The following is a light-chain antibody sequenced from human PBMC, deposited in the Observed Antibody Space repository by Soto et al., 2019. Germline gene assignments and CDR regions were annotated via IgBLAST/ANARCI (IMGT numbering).Light chain of an antibody. V-gene: IGLV2-14*01. CDR1: SNDF. J-gene: IGLJ2*01. CDR3: SSYTTTSTPV. Sequence: QSALTQPASVSGSPGQSITISCTGTSNDFVSWYQQHPGKAPKFIIYDVSNRPSGVSNRFSGSKSGNTASLTISGLQAEDEADYYCSSYTTTSTPVFGGGTKVTVL. CDR2: DVS.